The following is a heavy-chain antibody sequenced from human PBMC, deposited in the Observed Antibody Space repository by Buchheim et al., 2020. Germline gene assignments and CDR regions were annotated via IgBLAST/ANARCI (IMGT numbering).Heavy chain of an antibody. CDR1: GFTFSSYG. CDR3: AKDRVGDGYNSYFDY. CDR2: ISYDGSNK. Sequence: QVQLVESGGGVVQPGRSLRLSCAASGFTFSSYGMHWVRQAPGKGLEWVAVISYDGSNKYYADSVKGRFTISRDNSKNKLYLQMNSLRAEDTAVYYCAKDRVGDGYNSYFDYWGQGTL. J-gene: IGHJ4*02. D-gene: IGHD5-24*01. V-gene: IGHV3-30*18.